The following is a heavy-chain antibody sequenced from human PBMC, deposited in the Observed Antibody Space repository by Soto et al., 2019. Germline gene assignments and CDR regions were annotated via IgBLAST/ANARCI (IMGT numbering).Heavy chain of an antibody. CDR2: IYYSGST. CDR3: AGSLLWFAQGGVWY. D-gene: IGHD3-10*01. Sequence: PSETLSLTCTVSGGSISSYYWSWIRQPPGKGLEWIGYIYYSGSTNYNPSLKSRVTISVDTSKNQFSLKLSSVTAADTAVYYCAGSLLWFAQGGVWYWGQGTLVTVSS. V-gene: IGHV4-59*08. J-gene: IGHJ4*02. CDR1: GGSISSYY.